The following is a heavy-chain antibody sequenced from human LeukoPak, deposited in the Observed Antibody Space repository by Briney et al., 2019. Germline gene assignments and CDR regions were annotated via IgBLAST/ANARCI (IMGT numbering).Heavy chain of an antibody. CDR2: VNESGGRT. CDR3: AKEGRPNSGGGFFDY. Sequence: GGSLRLSCAASGFSFSRYAMGWVRQAPGKGLEWVSTVNESGGRTYYADSAKGRFTMSRDNSRSTLYLQMNSLRAEDTAVYYCAKEGRPNSGGGFFDYWGQGTRVTVSS. CDR1: GFSFSRYA. D-gene: IGHD5-12*01. J-gene: IGHJ4*02. V-gene: IGHV3-23*01.